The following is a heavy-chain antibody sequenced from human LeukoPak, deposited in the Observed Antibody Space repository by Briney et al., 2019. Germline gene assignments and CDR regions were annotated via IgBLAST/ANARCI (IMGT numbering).Heavy chain of an antibody. V-gene: IGHV1-3*04. CDR2: INTGNGNT. CDR3: ARVTGYSFDY. Sequence: ASVKVSCKASGYTFTGFTIHWVRQAPGQRLEWMGWINTGNGNTKYSQKFQGRVTITRDTTASTAYMELSSLRSEDTAIYYCARVTGYSFDYWGQGALVTVSS. J-gene: IGHJ4*02. CDR1: GYTFTGFT. D-gene: IGHD3-9*01.